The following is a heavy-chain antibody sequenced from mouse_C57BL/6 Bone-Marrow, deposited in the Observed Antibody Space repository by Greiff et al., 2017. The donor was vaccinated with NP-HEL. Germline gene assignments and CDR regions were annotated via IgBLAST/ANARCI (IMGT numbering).Heavy chain of an antibody. Sequence: EVQLQQSGAELVRPGASVKLSCTASGFNIKDDYMHWVKQRPEQGLEWIGWIDPENGDTEYASKFQGKATITADTSSNTAYLQLSSLTSEDTAGYYCTTFGGDYEAYWGQGTRVTVSA. CDR1: GFNIKDDY. CDR2: IDPENGDT. V-gene: IGHV14-4*01. D-gene: IGHD2-13*01. CDR3: TTFGGDYEAY. J-gene: IGHJ3*01.